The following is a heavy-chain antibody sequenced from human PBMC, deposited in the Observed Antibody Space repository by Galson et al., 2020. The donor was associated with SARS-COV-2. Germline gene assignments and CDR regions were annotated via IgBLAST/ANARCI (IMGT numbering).Heavy chain of an antibody. Sequence: PSETLSLTCTVSGGSISSYYWSWIRQPPGKGLEWIGYIYYSGSTNYNPSLKSRVTISVDTSKNQFSLKLSSVTAADTAVYYCARDSLDYDFWSVAYYYYGMDVWGQGTTVTVSS. CDR3: ARDSLDYDFWSVAYYYYGMDV. D-gene: IGHD3-3*01. V-gene: IGHV4-59*01. J-gene: IGHJ6*02. CDR2: IYYSGST. CDR1: GGSISSYY.